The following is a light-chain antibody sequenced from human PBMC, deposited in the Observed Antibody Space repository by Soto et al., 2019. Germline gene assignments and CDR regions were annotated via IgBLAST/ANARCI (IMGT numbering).Light chain of an antibody. CDR3: QVWLSGVDWV. CDR1: NIGSKS. J-gene: IGLJ2*01. V-gene: IGLV3-21*02. CDR2: DDN. Sequence: SYELTQPPSVSVAPGQTARITCGGNNIGSKSVHWYQQKPGQAPVLVVYDDNDRPSGIPERFSGSDSGNTATLTISRVEAGDEADYYCQVWLSGVDWVFGGGTKLTVL.